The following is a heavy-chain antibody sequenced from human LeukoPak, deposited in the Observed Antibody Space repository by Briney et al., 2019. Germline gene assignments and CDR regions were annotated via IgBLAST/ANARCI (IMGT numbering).Heavy chain of an antibody. J-gene: IGHJ4*02. V-gene: IGHV4-59*01. CDR3: ARDAGYGDYV. D-gene: IGHD4-17*01. Sequence: PSETLSLTCTVSGGSISSYHWSWIRQPPGKGLEWIGYIYYSGSTNYNPSLKSRVTISVDTSKNQFSLKLSSVTAADTAVYYCARDAGYGDYVWGQGTLVTVSS. CDR1: GGSISSYH. CDR2: IYYSGST.